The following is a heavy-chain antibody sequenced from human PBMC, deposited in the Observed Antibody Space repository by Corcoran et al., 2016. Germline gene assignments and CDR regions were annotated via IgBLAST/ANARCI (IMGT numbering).Heavy chain of an antibody. CDR1: GYTFSNYA. V-gene: IGHV1-3*01. Sequence: QVQLVQSGAEVKKPGASVKVSCKASGYTFSNYAMHWVRQAPGHSLEWMGCINAGNGDTKYSQKFQGRVSITRDTSESTGYMDLSSLRSDDTAVYYCARGAYAATASFDYWGQGTLVTVSS. D-gene: IGHD2-2*01. CDR3: ARGAYAATASFDY. J-gene: IGHJ4*02. CDR2: INAGNGDT.